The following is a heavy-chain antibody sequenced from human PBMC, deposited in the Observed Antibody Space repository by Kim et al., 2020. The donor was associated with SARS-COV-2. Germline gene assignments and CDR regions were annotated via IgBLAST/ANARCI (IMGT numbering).Heavy chain of an antibody. CDR3: ARDSVRGVLDY. J-gene: IGHJ4*02. D-gene: IGHD3-10*02. V-gene: IGHV4-31*03. CDR2: IYYSGST. Sequence: SETLSLTCTVSGGSISSGGYYWSWIRQHPGKGLEWIGYIYYSGSTYYNPSLKSRVTISVDTSKNQFSLKLSSVTAADTAVYYCARDSVRGVLDYWGQGTLVTVSS. CDR1: GGSISSGGYY.